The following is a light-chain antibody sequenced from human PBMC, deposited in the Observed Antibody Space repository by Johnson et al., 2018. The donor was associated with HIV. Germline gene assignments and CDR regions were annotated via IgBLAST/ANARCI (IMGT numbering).Light chain of an antibody. CDR2: DNN. CDR1: SSNIGNNY. J-gene: IGLJ1*01. CDR3: GTWDSSLSAHNYV. V-gene: IGLV1-51*01. Sequence: QSVLSQPPSVSAAPGQKVTISCSGSSSNIGNNYVSWYQQLPGRAPKLLIYDNNKRPSGIPDRFSGSKSGTSATLGITGLQTGDEADYYCGTWDSSLSAHNYVFGTGTKVTVL.